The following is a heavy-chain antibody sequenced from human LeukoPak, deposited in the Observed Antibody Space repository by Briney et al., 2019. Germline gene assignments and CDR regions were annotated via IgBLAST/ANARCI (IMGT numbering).Heavy chain of an antibody. D-gene: IGHD5-12*01. J-gene: IGHJ6*03. Sequence: GGSLRLSCAASGFTFSSYSMNWLRQAPGKGLEWVSSISSSSSYIYYADSVKGRFTISRDNAKNSLYLQMNSLRAEDTAVYYCARDLRYSGYDEIYYYYYYMDVWGKGTTVTVSS. V-gene: IGHV3-21*01. CDR3: ARDLRYSGYDEIYYYYYYMDV. CDR2: ISSSSSYI. CDR1: GFTFSSYS.